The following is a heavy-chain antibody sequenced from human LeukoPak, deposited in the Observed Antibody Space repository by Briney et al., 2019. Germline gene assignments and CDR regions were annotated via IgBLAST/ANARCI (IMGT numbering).Heavy chain of an antibody. CDR3: AKDGPLAYSSSWYSFDY. V-gene: IGHV3-23*01. CDR2: ISGSGGST. Sequence: GGSLRLSCAASGFTFSSYAMSWVRQAPGKGLEWVSAISGSGGSTYYADSVKGRFTISRDNSKNTLYLQMNSLRAEDTAVYYCAKDGPLAYSSSWYSFDYWGQGTLVTVSS. D-gene: IGHD6-13*01. CDR1: GFTFSSYA. J-gene: IGHJ4*02.